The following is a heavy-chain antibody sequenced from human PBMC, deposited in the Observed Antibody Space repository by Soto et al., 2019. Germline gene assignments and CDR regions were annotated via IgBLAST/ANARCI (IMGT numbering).Heavy chain of an antibody. CDR1: GFTFSRYA. Sequence: GGSLRLSCAASGFTFSRYAMNWVRQAPGKGLEWVSGISNSGGSPHYADSVKGRFTISRDNSKNTLYLHMNSLRAEDTAVYYCAKVDFDCSGHSCYFDHWGQGTLVTVSS. J-gene: IGHJ4*02. CDR3: AKVDFDCSGHSCYFDH. V-gene: IGHV3-23*01. CDR2: ISNSGGSP. D-gene: IGHD3-22*01.